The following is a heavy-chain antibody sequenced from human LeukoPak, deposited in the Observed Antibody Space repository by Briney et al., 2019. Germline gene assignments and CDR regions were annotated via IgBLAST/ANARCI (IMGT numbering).Heavy chain of an antibody. CDR3: ARSPILVVPAAIDYYYYMDV. D-gene: IGHD2-2*01. Sequence: PGGSLRLSCAASGFTFSSYSMNWVRQAPGKGLEWVSSISSSSSDIYYADSVKGRFTISRDNAKNSLYLQMNSLRAEDTAVYYCARSPILVVPAAIDYYYYMDVWGKGTTVTVSS. J-gene: IGHJ6*03. CDR1: GFTFSSYS. V-gene: IGHV3-21*01. CDR2: ISSSSSDI.